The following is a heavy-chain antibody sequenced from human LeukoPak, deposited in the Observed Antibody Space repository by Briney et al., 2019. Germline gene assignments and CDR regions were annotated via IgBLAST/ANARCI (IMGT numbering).Heavy chain of an antibody. Sequence: GGSLRLSCAASGFTISSYSMNRVRQAPGKGLEWVSSISSSSSYIYYADSVKGRFTISRDNAKSSLYLQMNSLTAEDTAVYYCARFDSRSWFDPWGQGTLVTVSS. J-gene: IGHJ5*02. V-gene: IGHV3-21*01. CDR1: GFTISSYS. CDR2: ISSSSSYI. D-gene: IGHD6-13*01. CDR3: ARFDSRSWFDP.